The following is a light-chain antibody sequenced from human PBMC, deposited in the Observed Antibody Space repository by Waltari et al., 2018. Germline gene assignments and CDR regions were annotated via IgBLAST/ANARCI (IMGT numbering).Light chain of an antibody. V-gene: IGKV3-15*01. CDR3: QQYYSTLLT. Sequence: EVVLTQSPVTLSVSPGERATLSCRASRNVGTSLAWYQQKPGQAPRLLIYDTSTRATGFPDRFSGSGSGTDFTLTISSLQAEDVAVYYCQQYYSTLLTFGGGTKVEIK. CDR2: DTS. J-gene: IGKJ4*01. CDR1: RNVGTS.